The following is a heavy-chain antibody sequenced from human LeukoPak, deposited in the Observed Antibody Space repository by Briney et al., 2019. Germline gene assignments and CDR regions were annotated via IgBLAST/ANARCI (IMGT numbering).Heavy chain of an antibody. CDR2: ISVSGST. J-gene: IGHJ4*02. CDR3: AGGGFCSSISCYR. D-gene: IGHD2-2*01. CDR1: GFPFTSYA. V-gene: IGHV3-23*01. Sequence: GGSLRLPCAASGFPFTSYAMSWVRQAPGKGLQWISTISVSGSTYFADSVKGRFTISRDNSKNTLSLEMNSLRAEDTAVYYCAGGGFCSSISCYRWGQGTLVTVSS.